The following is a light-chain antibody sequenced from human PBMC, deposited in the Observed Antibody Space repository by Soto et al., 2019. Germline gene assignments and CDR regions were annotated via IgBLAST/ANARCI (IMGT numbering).Light chain of an antibody. V-gene: IGKV1-39*01. CDR1: QSISSY. CDR2: ASS. CDR3: QQSYSTPWT. Sequence: DIQMTQSPSSLSASVGDRVTITCRASQSISSYLTWYQQKPGKAHKLLIYASSSLQSGVPSRFSGSGSGTDFTLTISSLQPEDFATYYCQQSYSTPWTFGQGTKVESK. J-gene: IGKJ1*01.